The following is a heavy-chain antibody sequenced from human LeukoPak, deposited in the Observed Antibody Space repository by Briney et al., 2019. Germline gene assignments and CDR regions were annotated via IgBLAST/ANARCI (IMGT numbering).Heavy chain of an antibody. J-gene: IGHJ4*02. CDR2: ITTSGGDA. CDR1: GFTFSNYG. Sequence: GGSLRLSCAASGFTFSNYGMNWVRQAPGKGLEWVSSITTSGGDAYYADSVKGQLTISRDNSKNTLYLQMNSLRAEDTAVYYCARGRNWIFDYWGQGTLVTVSS. CDR3: ARGRNWIFDY. V-gene: IGHV3-23*01. D-gene: IGHD1-1*01.